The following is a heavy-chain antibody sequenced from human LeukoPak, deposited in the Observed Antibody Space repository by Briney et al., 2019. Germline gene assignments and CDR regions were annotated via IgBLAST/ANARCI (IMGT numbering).Heavy chain of an antibody. CDR3: AKYPDHYYYYMDV. CDR2: ISGSGGST. J-gene: IGHJ6*03. V-gene: IGHV3-23*01. Sequence: GGSLRLSCAASGFTFSSYAMSWVRQDPGKGLEWVSAISGSGGSTYYADSVKGRFTISRDNSKNTLYLQMNSLRAEDTAVYYCAKYPDHYYYYMDVWGKGTTVTVPS. CDR1: GFTFSSYA.